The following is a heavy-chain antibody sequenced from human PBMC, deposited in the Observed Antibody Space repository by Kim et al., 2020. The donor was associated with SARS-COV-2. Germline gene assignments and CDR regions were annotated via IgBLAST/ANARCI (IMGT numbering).Heavy chain of an antibody. Sequence: GGSLRLSCAASGFTFSGSAMHWVRQASGKGLEWVGRIRSKANSYATAYAASVKGRFTISRDDSKNTAYLQMNSLKTEDTAVYYCTSDSASMRGYYDSSGYALYDLDAFDIWGQGTMVTVSS. V-gene: IGHV3-73*01. CDR3: TSDSASMRGYYDSSGYALYDLDAFDI. CDR2: IRSKANSYAT. D-gene: IGHD3-22*01. J-gene: IGHJ3*02. CDR1: GFTFSGSA.